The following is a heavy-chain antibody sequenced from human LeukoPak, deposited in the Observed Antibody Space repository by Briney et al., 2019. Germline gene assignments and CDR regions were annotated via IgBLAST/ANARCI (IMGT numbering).Heavy chain of an antibody. D-gene: IGHD3-22*01. CDR3: ARLTNYYDSSAHTTGSFDY. CDR1: GFNFGSYS. V-gene: IGHV3-7*01. CDR2: IKQDGSEK. Sequence: GGSLRLSCAASGFNFGSYSMNWVRQAPGKGLEWVANIKQDGSEKYYVDSVKGRFTISRDNAKNSLYLQMNSLRAEDTAVYYCARLTNYYDSSAHTTGSFDYWGQGTLVTVSS. J-gene: IGHJ4*02.